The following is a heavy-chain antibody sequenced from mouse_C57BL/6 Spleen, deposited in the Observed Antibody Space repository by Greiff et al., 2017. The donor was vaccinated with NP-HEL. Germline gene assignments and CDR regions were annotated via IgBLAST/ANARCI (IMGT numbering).Heavy chain of an antibody. J-gene: IGHJ2*01. CDR3: ASGGYYGSSLDY. CDR2: ISYDGSN. D-gene: IGHD1-1*01. V-gene: IGHV3-6*01. Sequence: EVQLVESGPGLVKPSQSLSLTCSVTGYSITSGYYWNWIRQFPGNKLEWMGYISYDGSNNYNPSLKNRISITRDTSKNQFFLKLNSVTTEDTATYYCASGGYYGSSLDYWGQGTTLTVSS. CDR1: GYSITSGYY.